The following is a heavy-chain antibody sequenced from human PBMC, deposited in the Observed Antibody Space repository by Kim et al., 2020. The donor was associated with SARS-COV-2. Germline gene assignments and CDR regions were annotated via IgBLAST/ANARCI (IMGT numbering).Heavy chain of an antibody. D-gene: IGHD3-3*01. CDR3: ASAGLFC. Sequence: SDGSSTSYADSAKGRFTISRDNAKNTLYLQMNSLRAEDTAVYYCASAGLFCWGQGTLVTVSS. V-gene: IGHV3-74*01. CDR2: SDGSST. J-gene: IGHJ4*02.